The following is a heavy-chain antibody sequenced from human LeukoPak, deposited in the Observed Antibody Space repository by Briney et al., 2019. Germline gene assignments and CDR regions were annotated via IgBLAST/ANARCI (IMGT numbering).Heavy chain of an antibody. V-gene: IGHV3-9*01. J-gene: IGHJ3*02. D-gene: IGHD1-26*01. CDR1: GFTFDDYA. CDR2: ISWNSGSI. CDR3: AKDYRISGSHAYHAFDI. Sequence: GRSLRLSCAASGFTFDDYAMHWVRQAPGKGLEWVSGISWNSGSIGYADSVKGRFTISRDNAKNSLYLLMNSLRAEDTALYYCAKDYRISGSHAYHAFDIWGQGTMVTVSS.